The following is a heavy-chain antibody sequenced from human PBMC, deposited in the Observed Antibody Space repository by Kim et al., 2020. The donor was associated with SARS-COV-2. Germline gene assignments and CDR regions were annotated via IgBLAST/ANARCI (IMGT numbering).Heavy chain of an antibody. Sequence: GGSLRLSCAASGFSFSDSAMHWVRQAPGKGLEWVGRIRSKANSYAYTYSASERGRFTIASDDTKHAAQLHMNSLKTEDTAEYYSTRVPGTRLAFWDAYD. V-gene: IGHV3-73*01. CDR1: GFSFSDSA. CDR3: TRVPGTRLAFWDAYD. CDR2: IRSKANSYAY. J-gene: IGHJ3*02. D-gene: IGHD3-3*02.